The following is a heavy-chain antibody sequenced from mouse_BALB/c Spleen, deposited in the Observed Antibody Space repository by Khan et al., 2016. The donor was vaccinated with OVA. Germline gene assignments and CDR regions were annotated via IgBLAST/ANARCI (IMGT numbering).Heavy chain of an antibody. CDR2: SLPGSGST. V-gene: IGHV1-9*01. J-gene: IGHJ3*01. CDR3: ARGSYEGFAY. D-gene: IGHD2-12*01. Sequence: VELVESGAELMKPGASVKISCKAAGYTFSSYWIEWVKQRPGHGLEWIGDSLPGSGSTNYNEKFKGKATFTADTSQNTGHMQLSSLTLEDSAVYYCARGSYEGFAYWGQGTLVTVTA. CDR1: GYTFSSYW.